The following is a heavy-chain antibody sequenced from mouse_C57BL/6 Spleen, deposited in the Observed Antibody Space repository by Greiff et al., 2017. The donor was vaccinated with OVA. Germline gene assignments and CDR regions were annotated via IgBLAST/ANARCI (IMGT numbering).Heavy chain of an antibody. V-gene: IGHV1-53*01. CDR2: INPSNGGT. D-gene: IGHD2-3*01. CDR1: GYTFTSYW. J-gene: IGHJ4*01. CDR3: ARERWGYDAMDY. Sequence: QVQLQQPGTELVKPGASVKLSCKASGYTFTSYWMHWVKQRPGQGLEWIGNINPSNGGTNYNEKFKSKATLTVDKSSSTAYMQLSSLTSEDSAVYFCARERWGYDAMDYCGQGNSDTVSP.